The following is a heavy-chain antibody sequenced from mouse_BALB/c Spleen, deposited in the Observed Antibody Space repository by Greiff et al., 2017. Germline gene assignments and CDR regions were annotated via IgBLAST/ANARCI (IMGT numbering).Heavy chain of an antibody. Sequence: EVKLMESGGGLVQPGGSRKLSCAASGFTFSSFGMHWVRQAPEKGLEWVAYISSGSSTIYYADTVKGRFTISRDNPKNTLFLQMTSLRSEDTAMYYCARRSTGDWYFDVWGAGTTVTVSS. CDR2: ISSGSSTI. J-gene: IGHJ1*01. CDR1: GFTFSSFG. CDR3: ARRSTGDWYFDV. D-gene: IGHD2-1*01. V-gene: IGHV5-17*02.